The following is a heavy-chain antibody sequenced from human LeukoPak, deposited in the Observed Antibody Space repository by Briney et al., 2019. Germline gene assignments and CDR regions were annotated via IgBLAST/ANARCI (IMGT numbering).Heavy chain of an antibody. CDR2: ISYDGSNK. Sequence: GRSLRLSCAASGFTFSSYAMHWVRQAPGKGLEWVAVISYDGSNKYYADSVEGRFTISRDNSKNTLYLQMNSLRAEDTAVYYCARDSSAYCSSTSCFYGMDVWGQGTTVTVSS. J-gene: IGHJ6*02. D-gene: IGHD2-2*01. V-gene: IGHV3-30-3*01. CDR1: GFTFSSYA. CDR3: ARDSSAYCSSTSCFYGMDV.